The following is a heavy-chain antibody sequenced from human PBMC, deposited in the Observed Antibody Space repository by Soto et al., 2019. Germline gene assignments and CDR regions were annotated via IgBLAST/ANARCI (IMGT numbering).Heavy chain of an antibody. Sequence: TLGDTCGVAEGTSGGGGCCWSCIRQPPGKGREWIGYIHHSGSTYYNPSLKSRVTISVDRSKNQFSLKLSSVTAADTAVYYCARGYGSRSYYSGMAVRGHRTTVTVSS. D-gene: IGHD3-10*01. CDR3: ARGYGSRSYYSGMAV. J-gene: IGHJ6*02. V-gene: IGHV4-30-2*01. CDR1: EGTSGGGGCC. CDR2: IHHSGST.